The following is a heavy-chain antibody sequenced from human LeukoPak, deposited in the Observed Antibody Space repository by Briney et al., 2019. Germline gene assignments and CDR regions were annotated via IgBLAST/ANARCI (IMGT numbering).Heavy chain of an antibody. CDR1: GVTFSSYA. V-gene: IGHV3-23*01. CDR2: ISGSGGST. D-gene: IGHD3-3*01. CDR3: AKNTIFADFSDY. Sequence: GGSLRLSCAASGVTFSSYAMSWVRQAPGRGLEWVSTISGSGGSTFYADSVKGRFTISRHNSKNTLYLRMNSLRAEDTAVYYCAKNTIFADFSDYWGQGTLVTVSS. J-gene: IGHJ4*02.